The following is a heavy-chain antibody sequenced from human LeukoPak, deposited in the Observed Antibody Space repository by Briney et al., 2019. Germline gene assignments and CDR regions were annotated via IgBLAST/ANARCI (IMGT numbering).Heavy chain of an antibody. CDR1: GFTFSGYA. V-gene: IGHV3-30*04. D-gene: IGHD3-10*01. CDR2: FSYGGSKQ. CDR3: ATKLKYFSSRYIPCDR. Sequence: GGSLRLSCAASGFTFSGYAMSWVRQAPGKGLEWVAAFSYGGSKQYYADSVKGRFTISRDNSKGTLYLQMNSLRPEDTAVYYCATKLKYFSSRYIPCDRWGPGSRVTVSS. J-gene: IGHJ5*02.